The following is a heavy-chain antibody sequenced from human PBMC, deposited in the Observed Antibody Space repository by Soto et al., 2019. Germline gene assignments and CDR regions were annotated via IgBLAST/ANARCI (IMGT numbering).Heavy chain of an antibody. J-gene: IGHJ4*02. D-gene: IGHD4-17*01. CDR3: ATYADYVGVDH. CDR2: IYNSGYT. V-gene: IGHV4-30-4*01. Sequence: QVQLQESGPGLVTPSQTLSLTCTVSGGSISSGDYSWNWIRQPPGKGLEWIGYIYNSGYTYYSPSLKSRVSMSVNRSKNQFSLQLSSVTAADTAVYYCATYADYVGVDHWGLGTLVTVSS. CDR1: GGSISSGDYS.